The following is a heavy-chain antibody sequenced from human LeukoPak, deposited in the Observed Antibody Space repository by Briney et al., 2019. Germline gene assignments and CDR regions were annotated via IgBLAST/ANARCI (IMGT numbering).Heavy chain of an antibody. CDR1: GSCTGEY. Sequence: ASVRVSCKASGSCTGEYVHWVRQAPGQGLEWPGWINPDTGGTNFAQKFQGRVTMAGDTSISTAYMELSRLTSDDTAVYYCARSPYDSGSYVSAPWGQGTQVTVSS. CDR3: ARSPYDSGSYVSAP. CDR2: INPDTGGT. D-gene: IGHD3-10*01. V-gene: IGHV1-2*02. J-gene: IGHJ5*02.